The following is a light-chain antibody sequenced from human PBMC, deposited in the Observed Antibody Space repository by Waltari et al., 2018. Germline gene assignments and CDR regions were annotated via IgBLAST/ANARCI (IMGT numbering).Light chain of an antibody. CDR3: ASWDETHYV. V-gene: IGLV1-47*01. CDR2: RNT. J-gene: IGLJ1*01. Sequence: QSVLTQPPSASETPGQRGIISCSGSSPNLGSNYLYWYKQLPGMAPKLLIYRNTRRPSGVPDRFTASKSGTFASLAISGLRSEDEAVYYCASWDETHYVFGSGTKVTVL. CDR1: SPNLGSNY.